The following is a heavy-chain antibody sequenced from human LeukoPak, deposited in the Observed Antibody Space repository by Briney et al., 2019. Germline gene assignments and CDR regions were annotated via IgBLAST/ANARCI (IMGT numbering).Heavy chain of an antibody. V-gene: IGHV5-51*01. J-gene: IGHJ5*02. D-gene: IGHD6-13*01. CDR3: ARIEAAAGTNWFDP. CDR2: IYPGDSDT. CDR1: GYCFTSYW. Sequence: GASLKISCEGSGYCFTSYWIGWVRQMPGKGLEWMGIIYPGDSDTRYSPSFQGQVTISADKSISTAYLQWSSLKASDTAMYYCARIEAAAGTNWFDPWGQGTLVTVSS.